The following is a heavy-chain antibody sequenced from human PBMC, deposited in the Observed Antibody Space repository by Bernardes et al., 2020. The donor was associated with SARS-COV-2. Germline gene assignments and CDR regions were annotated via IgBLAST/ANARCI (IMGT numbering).Heavy chain of an antibody. D-gene: IGHD2-15*01. CDR1: GFTFSSYW. J-gene: IGHJ4*02. Sequence: GGSLRLSCAASGFTFSSYWRSGVRQAPGKGLEWVANIKQDGSEKYYVDSVKGRLTISRDNAKNSLYLQMNSLRAEDTAVYYCARAFRGYCSGGSCLHLDYWGQGTLVTVSS. V-gene: IGHV3-7*01. CDR2: IKQDGSEK. CDR3: ARAFRGYCSGGSCLHLDY.